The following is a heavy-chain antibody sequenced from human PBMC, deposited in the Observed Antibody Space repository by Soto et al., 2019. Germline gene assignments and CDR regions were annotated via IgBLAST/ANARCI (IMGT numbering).Heavy chain of an antibody. J-gene: IGHJ4*02. V-gene: IGHV3-30*03. D-gene: IGHD5-18*01. Sequence: QVQLVESGGGVVQPGRSLRLSCVASEFTFNSHGLHWVRQAPGKGLEWMAVISYDGSHKSYADSVEGRFTISRDNSQNTLYLQMNSLRAEDTAVYYCARDRGDTAKVSVPEFWGQGTLVTVSS. CDR2: ISYDGSHK. CDR1: EFTFNSHG. CDR3: ARDRGDTAKVSVPEF.